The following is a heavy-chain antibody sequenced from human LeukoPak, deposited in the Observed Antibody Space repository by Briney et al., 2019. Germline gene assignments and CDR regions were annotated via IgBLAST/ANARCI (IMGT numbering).Heavy chain of an antibody. J-gene: IGHJ4*02. D-gene: IGHD1-26*01. V-gene: IGHV3-20*04. CDR1: GFTVSSNY. CDR3: ARDSGSYAYYFDY. Sequence: GGSLRLSCAASGFTVSSNYMSWVRQAPGKGLEWVSGINWNGGSTGYADSVKGRFTISRDNAKNSLYLQMNSLRAEDTALYYCARDSGSYAYYFDYWGQGTLVTVSS. CDR2: INWNGGST.